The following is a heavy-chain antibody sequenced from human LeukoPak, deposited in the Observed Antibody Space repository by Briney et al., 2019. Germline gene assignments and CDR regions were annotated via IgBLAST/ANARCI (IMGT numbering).Heavy chain of an antibody. CDR2: ISPSDSDT. V-gene: IGHV5-51*01. CDR3: ARQQVDYFDY. CDR1: GYSFTSYW. Sequence: GASLQISCKGSGYSFTSYWIGWVRQMPGKGLEWMGIISPSDSDTRYSPSFQGQVTISVDKSISTAYLQWSSLKASDTAIYYCARQQVDYFDYWGQGTLVTVSS. J-gene: IGHJ4*02. D-gene: IGHD1-26*01.